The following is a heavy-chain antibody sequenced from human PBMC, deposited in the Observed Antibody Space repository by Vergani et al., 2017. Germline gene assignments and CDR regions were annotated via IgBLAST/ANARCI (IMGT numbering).Heavy chain of an antibody. CDR1: GFTFSSYA. D-gene: IGHD2-2*01. CDR3: AKDTAGYCXSTSCYAPGGWFDP. Sequence: EVQLLESGGGLVQPGGSLRLSCAASGFTFSSYAMSWVRQAPGKGLERVSAISGSGGSTYYADSVKGRFTISRDNSKNTLYLQMNSLRAEDTAVYYCAKDTAGYCXSTSCYAPGGWFDPWGQGTLVTVSS. V-gene: IGHV3-23*01. J-gene: IGHJ5*02. CDR2: ISGSGGST.